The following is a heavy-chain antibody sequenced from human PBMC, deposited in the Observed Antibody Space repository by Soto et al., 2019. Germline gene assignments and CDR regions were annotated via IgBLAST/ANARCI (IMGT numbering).Heavy chain of an antibody. CDR3: ARSSAGVFGIIIEGSNWLAP. Sequence: ASVNVCCKAASETFSSYYIHCVPQCSGRGLEWMGIINPNGGSTRFAQTFQGRITMTRDTSTSTVYMELRSLRSEDTAIYYCARSSAGVFGIIIEGSNWLAPWGKGSLVTVS. V-gene: IGHV1-46*01. CDR1: SETFSSYY. CDR2: INPNGGST. D-gene: IGHD3-16*02. J-gene: IGHJ5*02.